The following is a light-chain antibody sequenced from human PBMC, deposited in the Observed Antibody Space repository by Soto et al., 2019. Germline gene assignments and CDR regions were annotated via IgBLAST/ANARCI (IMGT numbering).Light chain of an antibody. CDR2: DVS. J-gene: IGLJ2*01. CDR3: TSYSSSSTLL. CDR1: SSDVGGYNY. Sequence: QSALTQPASVSGSPGQSITISCTGTSSDVGGYNYVSWYQQHPGKAPKLMIYDVSNRPSGVSNRFSGSKSGNTASLAISGXXXXXXXXXYCTSYSSSSTLLFGGGTKVTV. V-gene: IGLV2-14*01.